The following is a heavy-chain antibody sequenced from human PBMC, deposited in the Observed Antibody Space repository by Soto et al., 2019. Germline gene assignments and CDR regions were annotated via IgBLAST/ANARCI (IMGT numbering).Heavy chain of an antibody. J-gene: IGHJ4*02. CDR3: AKEGVSPRSYNGAFVY. V-gene: IGHV3-30*18. Sequence: QVQLVESGGGVVQPGRSLRLSCAASGFTFSSYSMHWFRQAPGKGLEWVAVVSYDGTIEYYADSVKGRFTVSRDNSKNTLSLQMNSLGAEDSAVYYCAKEGVSPRSYNGAFVYGGQGTLVTVSS. CDR1: GFTFSSYS. D-gene: IGHD2-15*01. CDR2: VSYDGTIE.